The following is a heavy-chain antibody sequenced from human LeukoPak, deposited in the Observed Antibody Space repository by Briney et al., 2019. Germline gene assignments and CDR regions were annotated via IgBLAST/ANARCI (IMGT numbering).Heavy chain of an antibody. CDR2: INHSGST. CDR1: GGFLSGYY. Sequence: SETLSLTCAVYGGFLSGYYWSWIRQPPGKGLEWIGEINHSGSTNYNPSLKSRVTISVDTSKNQFSLKLSSVTAADTAVYYCARGRASTIWFGELFRWFDPWGQGTLVTVSS. CDR3: ARGRASTIWFGELFRWFDP. J-gene: IGHJ5*02. D-gene: IGHD3-10*01. V-gene: IGHV4-34*01.